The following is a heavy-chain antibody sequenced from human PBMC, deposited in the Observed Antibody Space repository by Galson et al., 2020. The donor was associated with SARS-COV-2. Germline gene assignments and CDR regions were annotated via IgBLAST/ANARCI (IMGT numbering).Heavy chain of an antibody. CDR2: IWYDGSNK. V-gene: IGHV3-33*06. J-gene: IGHJ6*02. CDR1: GFTFSSYG. CDR3: AKDLYYYDSRRYDDRGEYCYGVDV. Sequence: GGSLRLSCAASGFTFSSYGMHWVRPAPGKGLEWVAVIWYDGSNKYYADSVKGRFTISRDNSKNTLYLQMNSLRAEDTAVYYCAKDLYYYDSRRYDDRGEYCYGVDVGCQGNTCAVSS. D-gene: IGHD3-22*01.